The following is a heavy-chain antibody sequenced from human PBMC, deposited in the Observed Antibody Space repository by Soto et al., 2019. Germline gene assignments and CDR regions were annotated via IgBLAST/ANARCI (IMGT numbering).Heavy chain of an antibody. V-gene: IGHV3-23*01. J-gene: IGHJ5*02. CDR2: ISGSGGST. CDR3: AKDPGGGFGPFDP. D-gene: IGHD3-10*01. CDR1: GFTFSSYA. Sequence: EVQLLESGGGLVQPGGSLRLSCAASGFTFSSYAMSWVRQAPGKGLEWVSAISGSGGSTYYADPVKGRFTISRDNSRNTLNLEMNSLRAEDTAVYYCAKDPGGGFGPFDPWGQGTLVTVSS.